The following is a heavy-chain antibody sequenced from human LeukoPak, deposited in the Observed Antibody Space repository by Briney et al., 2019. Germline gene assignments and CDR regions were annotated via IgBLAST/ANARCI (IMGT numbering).Heavy chain of an antibody. CDR2: INHSGST. D-gene: IGHD1-26*01. J-gene: IGHJ5*02. CDR1: GGSFSGYY. V-gene: IGHV4-34*01. CDR3: ARGLLNWFDP. Sequence: SGTLSLTCAVYGGSFSGYYWSWIRQPPGKGLEWIGEINHSGSTNYNPSLKSRVTISVDTSKNQFSLKLSSVTAADTAVYYCARGLLNWFDPWGQGTLVTVSS.